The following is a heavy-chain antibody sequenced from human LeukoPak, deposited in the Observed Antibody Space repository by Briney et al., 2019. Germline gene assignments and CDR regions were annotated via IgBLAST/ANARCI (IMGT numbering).Heavy chain of an antibody. D-gene: IGHD3-22*01. CDR1: GFTFSSYE. CDR2: ISSSGSTI. CDR3: ERVVRGYDSSGYYDY. Sequence: GGSLRLSRAASGFTFSSYEMNWVRQAPGKGLEWVSYISSSGSTIYYADSVKGRFTISRDNAKNSLYLQMNSLRAEDTDVDYCERVVRGYDSSGYYDYWGQGTLVTVSS. V-gene: IGHV3-48*03. J-gene: IGHJ4*02.